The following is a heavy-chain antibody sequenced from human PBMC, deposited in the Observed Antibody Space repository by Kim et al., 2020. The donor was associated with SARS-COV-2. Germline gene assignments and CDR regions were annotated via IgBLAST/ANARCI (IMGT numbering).Heavy chain of an antibody. V-gene: IGHV3-30*04. CDR2: ISYDGDNR. J-gene: IGHJ3*02. D-gene: IGHD6-19*01. CDR1: GFTFSSFA. CDR3: ARSIAVAGRGAFDI. Sequence: GGSLRLSCAASGFTFSSFAMHWVRQAPGKGLEWVAVISYDGDNRYYADSVKGRFTISRDNSKNTLYLQMNSLRPEDTAVYYCARSIAVAGRGAFDIWGQGTMVTVSS.